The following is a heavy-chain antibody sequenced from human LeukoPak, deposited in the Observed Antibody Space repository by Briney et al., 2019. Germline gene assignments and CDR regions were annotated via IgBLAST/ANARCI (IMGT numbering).Heavy chain of an antibody. V-gene: IGHV1-18*01. CDR1: GYTFTSYG. CDR3: ARLTMVRGVPKPHDDY. D-gene: IGHD3-10*01. Sequence: ASVKVSCKASGYTFTSYGISWVRQAPGQGLEWMGWISAYNGNTNYAQKLQGRVTMTTDTSTSTAYMELRGLRSDDTAVYYCARLTMVRGVPKPHDDYWSQGTLVTVSS. CDR2: ISAYNGNT. J-gene: IGHJ4*02.